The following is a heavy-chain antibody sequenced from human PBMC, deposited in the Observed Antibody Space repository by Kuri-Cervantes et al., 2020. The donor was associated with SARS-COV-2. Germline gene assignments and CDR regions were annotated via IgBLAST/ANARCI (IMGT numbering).Heavy chain of an antibody. CDR3: ARHMAGTFDY. Sequence: GSLRLSCAVSGYSISSGCYWGWIRQPPGKGLEWIGSIYHSGSTYYNPSLKSRVTISVDTSKNQFSLKLSSVTAADTAVYYCARHMAGTFDYWGQGTLVTVSS. CDR1: GYSISSGCY. J-gene: IGHJ4*02. D-gene: IGHD2-21*01. V-gene: IGHV4-38-2*01. CDR2: IYHSGST.